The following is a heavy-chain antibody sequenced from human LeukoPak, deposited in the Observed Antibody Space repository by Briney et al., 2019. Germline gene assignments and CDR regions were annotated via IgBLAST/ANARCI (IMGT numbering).Heavy chain of an antibody. CDR2: IYYSGST. D-gene: IGHD2-2*01. CDR1: GGSISSYY. V-gene: IGHV4-59*01. CDR3: ARESVQLLSRWFDP. J-gene: IGHJ5*02. Sequence: KTSETLSLTCTVSGGSISSYYWSWIRQPPGKGLEWIGYIYYSGSTNYNPSLKSRVTISVDTSKNQFSLKLSSVTAADTAVYYCARESVQLLSRWFDPWGQGTLVTVSS.